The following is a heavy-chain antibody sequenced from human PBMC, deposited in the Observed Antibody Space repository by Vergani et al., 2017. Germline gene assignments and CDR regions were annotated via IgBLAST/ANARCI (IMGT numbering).Heavy chain of an antibody. J-gene: IGHJ4*02. CDR1: GFSLSTPGVG. V-gene: IGHV2-5*01. Sequence: QITLKESGPTLVRPTQTLTLTCTFSGFSLSTPGVGIGWIRQPPGKPLEWLALIYWNDKKRYNPDLRSRLTVTKDTSETQVVLTMTNMDPVDTATYFCAYSIYLSSAVADPLSDWGQGTPVTVSS. D-gene: IGHD6-19*01. CDR3: AYSIYLSSAVADPLSD. CDR2: IYWNDKK.